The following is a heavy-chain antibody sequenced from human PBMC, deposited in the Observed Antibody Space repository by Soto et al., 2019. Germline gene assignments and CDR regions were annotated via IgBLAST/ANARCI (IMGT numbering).Heavy chain of an antibody. CDR1: GFTFSSYG. V-gene: IGHV3-33*01. CDR2: IWYDGSNK. CDR3: ARDRRGAAAGTQYY. J-gene: IGHJ4*02. D-gene: IGHD6-13*01. Sequence: GGSLRLSCAASGFTFSSYGMHWVRQAPGKGLEWVAVIWYDGSNKYYADSVKGRFTISRDNPKNTLYLQMNSLRAEDTAVYYCARDRRGAAAGTQYYWGQGTLVTVSS.